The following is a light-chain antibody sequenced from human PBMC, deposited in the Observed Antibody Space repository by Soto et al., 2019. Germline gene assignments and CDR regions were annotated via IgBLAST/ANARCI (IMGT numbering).Light chain of an antibody. Sequence: QTVVTQEPSFSVSPGGTVTLTCGLSSDSVSTNYYPSWYQQTPGQSPRTLIYSTDIRSSGVPDRFSGSILGNKAALTITGAQADDESGYFCVLYMGSGIPPVFGGGTKLTVL. J-gene: IGLJ3*02. CDR2: STD. CDR1: SDSVSTNYY. CDR3: VLYMGSGIPPV. V-gene: IGLV8-61*01.